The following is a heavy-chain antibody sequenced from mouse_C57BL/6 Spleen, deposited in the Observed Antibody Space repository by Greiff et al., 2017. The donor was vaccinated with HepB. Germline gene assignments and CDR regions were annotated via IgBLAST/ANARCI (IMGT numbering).Heavy chain of an antibody. Sequence: QVQLQQSGAELVRPGASVKLSCKASGYTFTDYYINWVKQRPGQGLEWIARIYPGSGNTYYNEKFKGKATLTAEKSSSTAYMQLSSLTSEDSAVYFCAREGYYEGVWFAYWGQGTLVTVSA. V-gene: IGHV1-76*01. CDR3: AREGYYEGVWFAY. CDR2: IYPGSGNT. CDR1: GYTFTDYY. J-gene: IGHJ3*01. D-gene: IGHD2-3*01.